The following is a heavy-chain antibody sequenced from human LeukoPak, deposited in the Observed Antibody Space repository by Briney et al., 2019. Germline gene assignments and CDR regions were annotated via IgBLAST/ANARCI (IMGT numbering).Heavy chain of an antibody. CDR1: GYGFTSYW. D-gene: IGHD1-26*01. J-gene: IGHJ4*02. V-gene: IGHV5-51*01. Sequence: HGESLKISCKGSGYGFTSYWIGWVRQMPGKGLEWMGIIYPGDSDTRYSPSFQGQVTISADKSISTAYLQWSSLKASDTAMYYCARRSGSYYTYDDYWGQGTLVTVSS. CDR3: ARRSGSYYTYDDY. CDR2: IYPGDSDT.